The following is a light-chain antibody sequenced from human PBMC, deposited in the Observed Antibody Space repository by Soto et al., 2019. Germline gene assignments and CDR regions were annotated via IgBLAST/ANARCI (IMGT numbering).Light chain of an antibody. J-gene: IGLJ2*01. CDR3: CSYAVSGNLL. Sequence: QSALTQPASVSGSPGQSITISCTGTSSDVGSYNLVSWYQQYPGKAPKLMIYEDSKRPSGVSNRFSGSKSGNTASLTISGLQAEDEADYYCCSYAVSGNLLIGGGTKVTVL. CDR2: EDS. CDR1: SSDVGSYNL. V-gene: IGLV2-23*01.